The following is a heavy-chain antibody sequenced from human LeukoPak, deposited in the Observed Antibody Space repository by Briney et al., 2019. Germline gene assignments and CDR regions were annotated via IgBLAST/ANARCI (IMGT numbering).Heavy chain of an antibody. D-gene: IGHD2-2*02. CDR1: GYTFTNYG. Sequence: ASVKVSCKAPGYTFTNYGTSWVRQAPGQGLEWMGWINTYNGNTDYAQKLQGRVTVTTDTSTTTAYMELRSLRSDDTAVYYCARDFREYCSSASCYKFDYWGQGTLLTVSS. V-gene: IGHV1-18*01. CDR3: ARDFREYCSSASCYKFDY. CDR2: INTYNGNT. J-gene: IGHJ4*02.